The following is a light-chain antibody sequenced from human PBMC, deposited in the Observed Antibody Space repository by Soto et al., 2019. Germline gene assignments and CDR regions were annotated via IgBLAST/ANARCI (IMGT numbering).Light chain of an antibody. CDR2: GAS. CDR3: QQYNNWPPP. Sequence: DIVMTQSPATLSVSPGERATLSCRASQSVRGNLAWYQQKPGQSPRLLIYGASTRATGIPARFSGSGSGTEFTLTISSLQSEDFAVYYCQQYNNWPPPFGQGTKVEIK. J-gene: IGKJ1*01. V-gene: IGKV3-15*01. CDR1: QSVRGN.